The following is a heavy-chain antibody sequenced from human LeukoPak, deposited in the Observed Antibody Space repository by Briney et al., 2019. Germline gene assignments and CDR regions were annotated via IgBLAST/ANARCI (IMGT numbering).Heavy chain of an antibody. J-gene: IGHJ4*02. CDR2: IYYSGST. Sequence: SETLSLTCTVSGGSISSSSYYWGWIRQPPGKGLEWIGSIYYSGSTYYNPSLKSRVTISLDTSKNQFSLKLSSVTAADTAVYYCARITSAFCDQWGQGILVTVSS. D-gene: IGHD3-10*01. V-gene: IGHV4-39*07. CDR3: ARITSAFCDQ. CDR1: GGSISSSSYY.